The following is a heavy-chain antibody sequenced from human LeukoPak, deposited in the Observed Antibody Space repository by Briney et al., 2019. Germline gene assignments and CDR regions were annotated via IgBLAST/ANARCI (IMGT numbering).Heavy chain of an antibody. CDR2: ISGSGGTT. V-gene: IGHV3-23*01. D-gene: IGHD6-13*01. Sequence: GGSLRLSCAASGFTFSNSAMSWVRQAPGKGLEWVSVISGSGGTTFYADSVRGRFTISTDNSKNTLYLQMNSLSADDTAVYYCAKGGSSSRHQYFDYWGQGTLVTVSS. CDR3: AKGGSSSRHQYFDY. J-gene: IGHJ4*02. CDR1: GFTFSNSA.